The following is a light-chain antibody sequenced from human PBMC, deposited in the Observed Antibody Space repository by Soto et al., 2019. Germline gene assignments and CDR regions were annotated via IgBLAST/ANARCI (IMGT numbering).Light chain of an antibody. CDR1: QSVSSY. CDR2: DAS. Sequence: EIVLTQSPATLSLSPGERATLSCRASQSVSSYLAWFQQKPGQAPRLLIYDASNRATGIPARFSGSGSGTYVTLTISSLEPEDFAVYYCQQRSNWPSFGQGTKLEIK. CDR3: QQRSNWPS. J-gene: IGKJ2*01. V-gene: IGKV3-11*01.